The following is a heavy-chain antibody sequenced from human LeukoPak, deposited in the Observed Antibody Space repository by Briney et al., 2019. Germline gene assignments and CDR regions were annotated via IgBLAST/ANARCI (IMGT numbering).Heavy chain of an antibody. V-gene: IGHV3-23*01. Sequence: GGSLRLSCAVSGFIFSSSAMSWVRQAPGKGLEWVSAISGSGGSTYYADSVKGRFTISRDNSKNTLYLQMNSLRAEDTAVYYCATYDSSGYYLHNFDYWGQGTLVTVSS. CDR1: GFIFSSSA. J-gene: IGHJ4*02. CDR2: ISGSGGST. D-gene: IGHD3-22*01. CDR3: ATYDSSGYYLHNFDY.